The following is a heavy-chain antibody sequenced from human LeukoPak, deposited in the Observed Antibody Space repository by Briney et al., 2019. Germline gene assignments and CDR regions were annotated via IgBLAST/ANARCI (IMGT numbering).Heavy chain of an antibody. Sequence: GGSLRLSCTGSGFTFSSFAMHWVRQAPGKGLEWVAVISSDGSDKYYADSVKGRFTISRDVSKNTLFLQMNSLTAEDTAVYFCARDYGDYRGGFDYWGQGTLVTVSS. CDR2: ISSDGSDK. J-gene: IGHJ4*02. CDR3: ARDYGDYRGGFDY. V-gene: IGHV3-30*04. D-gene: IGHD4-17*01. CDR1: GFTFSSFA.